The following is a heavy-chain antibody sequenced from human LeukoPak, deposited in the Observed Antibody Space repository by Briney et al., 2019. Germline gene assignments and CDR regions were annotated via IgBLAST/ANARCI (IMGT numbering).Heavy chain of an antibody. CDR3: ARDTSVLEWLLYGAFDI. CDR1: GYTLTSYG. CDR2: ISAYNGNT. Sequence: ASVKVSCKASGYTLTSYGISWVRQAPGQGLQWMGWISAYNGNTNYAQKLQGRVTMTTDTSTSTAYMELRSLRSDDTAVYYCARDTSVLEWLLYGAFDIWGQGTMVTVSS. V-gene: IGHV1-18*01. D-gene: IGHD3-3*01. J-gene: IGHJ3*02.